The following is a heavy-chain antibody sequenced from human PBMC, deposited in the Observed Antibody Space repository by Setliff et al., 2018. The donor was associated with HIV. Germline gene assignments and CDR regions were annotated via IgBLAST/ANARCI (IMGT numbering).Heavy chain of an antibody. CDR2: IYHSGST. CDR1: AYSISSGYY. Sequence: SETLSLTCAVSAYSISSGYYWGWIRQPPGKGLEWIGSIYHSGSTYYNPSLMRRVTISVDTSKNQFSLKLRSVTAADTAVYYCARQWRDQYNSGVSTEYFQHWGLGTLVTVSS. CDR3: ARQWRDQYNSGVSTEYFQH. V-gene: IGHV4-38-2*01. D-gene: IGHD3-22*01. J-gene: IGHJ1*01.